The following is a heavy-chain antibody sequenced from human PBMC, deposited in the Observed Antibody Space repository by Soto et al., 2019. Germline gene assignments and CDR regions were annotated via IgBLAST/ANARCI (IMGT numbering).Heavy chain of an antibody. CDR3: ERVSGVAGRNWLDP. J-gene: IGHJ5*02. Sequence: SVKVSCKASGGTFSSYAISWVRQAPGQGLEWMGGIIPIFGTANYAQKFQGRVTITADESTSTAYMELSSLRSEDKAVYYCERVSGVAGRNWLDPWGQGNLVTVT. D-gene: IGHD2-15*01. CDR1: GGTFSSYA. CDR2: IIPIFGTA. V-gene: IGHV1-69*13.